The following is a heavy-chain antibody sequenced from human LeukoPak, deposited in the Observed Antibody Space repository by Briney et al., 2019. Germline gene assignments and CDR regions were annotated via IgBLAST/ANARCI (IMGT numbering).Heavy chain of an antibody. CDR2: IWYDGSNK. CDR1: GFTFSSYG. D-gene: IGHD6-19*01. V-gene: IGHV3-33*01. Sequence: GGSLRLSCAASGFTFSSYGMHWVRQAPGKGLEWVAVIWYDGSNKYYADSVKGRFTISRDNSKNTLYLQMNSLRAEDTAVYYCARGGGWYDYGMDVWGQGTTVTVSS. J-gene: IGHJ6*02. CDR3: ARGGGWYDYGMDV.